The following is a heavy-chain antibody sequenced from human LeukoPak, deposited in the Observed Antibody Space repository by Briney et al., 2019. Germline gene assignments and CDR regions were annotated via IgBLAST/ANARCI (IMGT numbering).Heavy chain of an antibody. CDR3: ARGGYIYDSSGPDGFDI. CDR1: GGSISSSSYY. V-gene: IGHV4-39*07. J-gene: IGHJ3*02. Sequence: SDTLSLTCTVSGGSISSSSYYWGWIRQPPGKGLEWIGNIYYSGRTYYNPSLKSRVTISVDTSKNQFSLKLSSVTAADTAVYYCARGGYIYDSSGPDGFDIWGQGTMVTVSS. CDR2: IYYSGRT. D-gene: IGHD3-22*01.